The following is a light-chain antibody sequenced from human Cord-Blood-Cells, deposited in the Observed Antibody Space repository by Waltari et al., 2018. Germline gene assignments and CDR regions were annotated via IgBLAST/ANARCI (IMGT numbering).Light chain of an antibody. CDR2: GAS. CDR1: QSVSSSY. CDR3: QQYGSSPFT. J-gene: IGKJ3*01. Sequence: ELVLTQSPGTPSLSPGERATPSYRASQSVSSSYIAWYQQKPGQAPRLLSYGASSRATGIPDRFSGSGSGTDFTLTISRLEPEDFAVYYGQQYGSSPFTFGPGTKVDIK. V-gene: IGKV3-20*01.